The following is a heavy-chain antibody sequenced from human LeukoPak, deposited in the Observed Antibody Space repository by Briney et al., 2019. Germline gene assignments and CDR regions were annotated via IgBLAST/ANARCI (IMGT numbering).Heavy chain of an antibody. V-gene: IGHV1-18*01. D-gene: IGHD4-11*01. Sequence: GASVKVSCKASGYTFTNYGISWVRQAPGQGLEWMGFISAKNGDTNYVQKFQGRDTMTTDTSTNTAYMELTSLRFDDTAVYYCARDYYSDYVFDFWGQGTLITVSS. J-gene: IGHJ4*02. CDR1: GYTFTNYG. CDR3: ARDYYSDYVFDF. CDR2: ISAKNGDT.